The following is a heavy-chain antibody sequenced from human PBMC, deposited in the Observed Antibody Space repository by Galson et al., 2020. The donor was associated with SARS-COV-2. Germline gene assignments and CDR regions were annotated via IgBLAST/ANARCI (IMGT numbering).Heavy chain of an antibody. Sequence: GESLKISCRTSGYSFTNYWNGWVRQVPGKGLEWMRIIYPDDHYTIYSPSFQGQVTISADKSISTAFLQWSSLKASDTAIYYCARHGASSGWYEGIDYWGQGTLVTVSS. CDR3: ARHGASSGWYEGIDY. CDR1: GYSFTNYW. CDR2: IYPDDHYT. V-gene: IGHV5-51*01. J-gene: IGHJ4*02. D-gene: IGHD6-19*01.